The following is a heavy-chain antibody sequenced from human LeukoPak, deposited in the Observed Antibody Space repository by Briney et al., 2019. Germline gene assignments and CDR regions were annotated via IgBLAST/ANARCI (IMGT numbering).Heavy chain of an antibody. CDR3: AKISGITSTTVTTILLRPVYYFDY. D-gene: IGHD4-17*01. CDR2: LSYEANNE. J-gene: IGHJ4*02. Sequence: GGSLRLSCAASRFTFSTYGMHWVRQAPGKGLEWVAYLSYEANNEQYAESVKGRFTISRDNSKNTLYLQMNSLRAEDTAVYYCAKISGITSTTVTTILLRPVYYFDYWGQGTLVTVSS. CDR1: RFTFSTYG. V-gene: IGHV3-30*02.